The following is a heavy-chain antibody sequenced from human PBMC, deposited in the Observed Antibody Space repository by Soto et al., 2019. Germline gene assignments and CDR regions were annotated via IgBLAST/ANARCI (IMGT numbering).Heavy chain of an antibody. V-gene: IGHV3-7*05. CDR1: GFTFSDYV. CDR3: GRGTAVAV. Sequence: EVQLVESGGGLVQPGGSLRLSCGASGFTFSDYVMTWVRQAPGKGLEWVANIKADGSEKNYVDSVKGRFTISRDNGKNSLSLQMDSLRVEDTGIYYYGRGTAVAVWGQGTLVIVSS. J-gene: IGHJ4*02. D-gene: IGHD6-19*01. CDR2: IKADGSEK.